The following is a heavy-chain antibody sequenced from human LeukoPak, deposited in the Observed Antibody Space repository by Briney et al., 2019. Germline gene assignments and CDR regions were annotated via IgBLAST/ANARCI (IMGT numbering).Heavy chain of an antibody. D-gene: IGHD6-13*01. CDR3: ARDSGTGYSSLNY. Sequence: SETLSLTCTVSGGSISSYYWSWIRQPPGEGLEWIGYIYYSGSTNYNPSLKSRVTISVDTSKNLFSLKLSSVTAADTAVYYCARDSGTGYSSLNYWGQGTLVTVSS. CDR1: GGSISSYY. V-gene: IGHV4-59*01. CDR2: IYYSGST. J-gene: IGHJ4*02.